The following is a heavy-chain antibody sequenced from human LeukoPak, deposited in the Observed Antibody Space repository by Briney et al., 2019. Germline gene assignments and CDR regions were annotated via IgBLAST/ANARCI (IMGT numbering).Heavy chain of an antibody. D-gene: IGHD5-18*01. CDR1: GGSISSGSYF. J-gene: IGHJ4*02. CDR2: IYTSGST. V-gene: IGHV4-61*02. Sequence: SETLSLTCTVSGGSISSGSYFWSWIRQPAGKGLEWIGRIYTSGSTKYNPSLKSRITISVDTSKNQFSLKLSSVTAADTAVYYCARALRVDTAMSPDYWGQGTLVTVSS. CDR3: ARALRVDTAMSPDY.